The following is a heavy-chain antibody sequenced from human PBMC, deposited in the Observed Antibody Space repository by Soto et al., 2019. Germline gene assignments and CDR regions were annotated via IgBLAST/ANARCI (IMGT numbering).Heavy chain of an antibody. CDR3: AKTRGRVVTSWHFDY. V-gene: IGHV3-23*01. J-gene: IGHJ4*02. CDR1: GFTFSGYA. CDR2: IHGGGNSA. D-gene: IGHD3-10*01. Sequence: EVQLLESGGDLVQPGRSLRLSCAASGFTFSGYAMSWVRQAPGKGLEWVSVIHGGGNSAYYADSVKGRFTISRDNSKNTMYMQMSRLRGEETAVYYCAKTRGRVVTSWHFDYWGQGTLVTVSS.